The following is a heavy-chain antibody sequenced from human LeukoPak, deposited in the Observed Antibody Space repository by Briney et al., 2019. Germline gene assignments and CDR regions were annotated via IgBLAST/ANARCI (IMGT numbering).Heavy chain of an antibody. CDR1: GGSISSYY. J-gene: IGHJ6*03. CDR3: ARDQAPPGGYYYYYMDV. V-gene: IGHV4-59*01. CDR2: IYYSGST. Sequence: PSETLSLTCTVSGGSISSYYWSWIRQPPGKGLEWIGYIYYSGSTNYNPSLKSRVTISVDTSKNQFSLKLSSVTAADTAVYYCARDQAPPGGYYYYYMDVWGKGTTVTVSS. D-gene: IGHD6-6*01.